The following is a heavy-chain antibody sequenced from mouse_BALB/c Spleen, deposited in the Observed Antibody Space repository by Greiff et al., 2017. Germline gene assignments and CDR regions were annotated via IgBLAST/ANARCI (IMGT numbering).Heavy chain of an antibody. V-gene: IGHV1S81*02. Sequence: QVQLQQPGAELVKPGASVKLSCKASGYTFTSYWMHWVKQRPGQGLEWIGEINPSNGRTNYNEKFKSKATLTVDKSSSTAYMQLSSLTSEDSAVYYCARYGLYYYAMDYWGQGTSVTVSS. CDR1: GYTFTSYW. D-gene: IGHD2-2*01. CDR3: ARYGLYYYAMDY. J-gene: IGHJ4*01. CDR2: INPSNGRT.